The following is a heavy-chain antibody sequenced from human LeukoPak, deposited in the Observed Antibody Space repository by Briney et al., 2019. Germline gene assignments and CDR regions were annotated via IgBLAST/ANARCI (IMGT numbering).Heavy chain of an antibody. CDR1: GFTFCSYG. J-gene: IGHJ3*01. CDR3: ARDPVSYYYDSSGFDAFDV. D-gene: IGHD3-22*01. CDR2: ISGSGDKS. Sequence: GGSLRLSCAASGFTFCSYGMNWVPQPPGKGVEWGSVISGSGDKSYYADSVKGRFTISRDNSKNPVYLQMNSLRAEDTAVYYCARDPVSYYYDSSGFDAFDVWGQGIMVTVSS. V-gene: IGHV3-23*01.